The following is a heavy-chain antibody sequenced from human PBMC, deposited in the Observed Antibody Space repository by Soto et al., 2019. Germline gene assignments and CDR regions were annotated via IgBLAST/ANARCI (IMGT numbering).Heavy chain of an antibody. CDR3: ARVGYDYIWGSYRPPHDY. D-gene: IGHD3-16*02. CDR1: GCTFTSYG. CDR2: ISAYNGNT. Sequence: ASVKVSCKASGCTFTSYGISWVRQAPGQGLEWMGWISAYNGNTNYAQKLQGRVTMTTDTSTSTAYMELRSLRSDDTAVYYCARVGYDYIWGSYRPPHDYWGQGTLVTVSS. V-gene: IGHV1-18*01. J-gene: IGHJ4*02.